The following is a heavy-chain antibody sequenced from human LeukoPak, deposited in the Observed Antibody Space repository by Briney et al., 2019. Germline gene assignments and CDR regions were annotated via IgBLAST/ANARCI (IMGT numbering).Heavy chain of an antibody. CDR2: IGGSPAYT. D-gene: IGHD6-19*01. CDR1: GFTFSSYS. J-gene: IGHJ2*01. V-gene: IGHV3-21*01. Sequence: GGSLRLSCAASGFTFSSYSMNWVRQAPGKGLEWVSSIGGSPAYTHYADSVKGRFTISRDNSKNTLYLQMNSLRAEDTAVYYCARDSQWLGDWYFDLWGRGTLVTVSS. CDR3: ARDSQWLGDWYFDL.